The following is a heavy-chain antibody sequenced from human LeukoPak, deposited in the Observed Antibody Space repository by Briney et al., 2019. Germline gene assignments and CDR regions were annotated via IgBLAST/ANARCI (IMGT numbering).Heavy chain of an antibody. CDR3: ARGNDHFDY. J-gene: IGHJ4*02. CDR1: GDSIKSGYF. CDR2: ISYTGRT. V-gene: IGHV4-31*03. Sequence: PLQTLSLTCTVSGDSIKSGYFWKWIRQHPGTGLEYIGYISYTGRTYYNPSLKSRLSMSIDTSKKQFSLKLSSVTAADTAVYYCARGNDHFDYWGQGSLVTVSS.